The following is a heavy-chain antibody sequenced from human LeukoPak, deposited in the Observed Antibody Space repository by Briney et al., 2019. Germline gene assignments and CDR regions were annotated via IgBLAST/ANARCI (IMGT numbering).Heavy chain of an antibody. D-gene: IGHD2-15*01. V-gene: IGHV1-18*01. CDR2: ISAYNGNT. Sequence: EASVKVSCKASGYTFTSYGISWVRQAPGQGLEWMGWISAYNGNTNYAQKLQGRVTMTTDTSTSTAYMELRSLRSDDTAVYYCARDHRSGGSCYSGVTDYWGQGTLVTVSS. CDR1: GYTFTSYG. J-gene: IGHJ4*02. CDR3: ARDHRSGGSCYSGVTDY.